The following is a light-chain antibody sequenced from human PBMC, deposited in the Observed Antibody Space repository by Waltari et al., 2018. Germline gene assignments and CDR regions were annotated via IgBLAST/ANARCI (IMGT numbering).Light chain of an antibody. CDR1: QSVTHD. J-gene: IGKJ1*01. CDR3: QQRSNWPRT. CDR2: SAS. Sequence: IVLTQSPDTLSLSPGERATLACRASQSVTHDLAWYQQKPGQAPRVLIYSASNMATGGPARFSGSGSGTDFTLTISSLGPEDFAVYYCQQRSNWPRTFGQGTKVEVK. V-gene: IGKV3-11*01.